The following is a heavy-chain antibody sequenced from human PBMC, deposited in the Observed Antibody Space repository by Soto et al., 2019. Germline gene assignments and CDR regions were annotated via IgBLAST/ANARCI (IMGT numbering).Heavy chain of an antibody. CDR3: AKDSLTMVRGVWPHKNYYYYYMDV. CDR2: ISGSGGST. D-gene: IGHD3-10*01. Sequence: GGSLRLSCAASGFTFSSYAMSWVRQAPGKGLEWVSAISGSGGSTYYADSVKGRFTISRDNSKNTLYLQMNSLRAEDTAVYYCAKDSLTMVRGVWPHKNYYYYYMDVWGKGTTVTVSS. J-gene: IGHJ6*03. CDR1: GFTFSSYA. V-gene: IGHV3-23*01.